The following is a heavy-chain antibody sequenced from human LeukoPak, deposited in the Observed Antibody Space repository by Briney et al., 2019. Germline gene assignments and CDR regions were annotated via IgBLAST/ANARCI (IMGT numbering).Heavy chain of an antibody. CDR1: GFTFSTYA. J-gene: IGHJ4*02. Sequence: GGSLRLSCAASGFTFSTYATHWVRQAPGKGLEWVAIISYDGGSTSYADSVKGRFTISRDNSKNTLYLQMSSLRTEDTAVYYCAKIEGSSSYYFDYWGQGTLVTVSS. V-gene: IGHV3-30*18. D-gene: IGHD6-6*01. CDR3: AKIEGSSSYYFDY. CDR2: ISYDGGST.